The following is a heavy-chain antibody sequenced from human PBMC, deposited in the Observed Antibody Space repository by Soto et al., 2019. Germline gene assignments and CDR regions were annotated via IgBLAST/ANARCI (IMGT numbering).Heavy chain of an antibody. J-gene: IGHJ3*02. Sequence: SETLSLTCTVSGGSISSGDYYWSWIRQPPGKGLEWIGYIYYSGSTYYNPSLKSRVTISVDTSKNQFSLKLSSVTAADTAVYYCARDSTYYYDSSGPMGAFDIWGQGTMVTVSS. CDR1: GGSISSGDYY. D-gene: IGHD3-22*01. CDR3: ARDSTYYYDSSGPMGAFDI. V-gene: IGHV4-30-4*01. CDR2: IYYSGST.